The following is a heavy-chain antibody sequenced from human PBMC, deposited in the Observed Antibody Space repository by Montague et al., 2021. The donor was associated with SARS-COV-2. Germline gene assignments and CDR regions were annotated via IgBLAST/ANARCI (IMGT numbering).Heavy chain of an antibody. CDR2: IYWDDDK. J-gene: IGHJ4*02. CDR1: GFSLRTSGVG. D-gene: IGHD4-17*01. V-gene: IGHV2-5*02. Sequence: VKPTQTLTLTCSFSGFSLRTSGVGVGWIRQPPGKALEWLAVIYWDDDKRYSPSLKSRLTITKDTSKNQVVLTMTNKDPVDTATYYCVHSYADYLFDYWGQGTLVSVSS. CDR3: VHSYADYLFDY.